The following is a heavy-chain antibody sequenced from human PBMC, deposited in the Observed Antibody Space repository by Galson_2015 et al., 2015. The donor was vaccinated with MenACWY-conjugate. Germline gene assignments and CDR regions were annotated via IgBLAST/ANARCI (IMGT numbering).Heavy chain of an antibody. D-gene: IGHD1-14*01. CDR1: GGSIRSHY. V-gene: IGHV4-59*11. Sequence: ETLSLTYSVSGGSIRSHYWSWLRQPPGRGLEWIGYMYYTGSTNYNPSLEGRVSMSIDASENQFSLKLTSVTAADTAVYYCVRDQDHNHNLYGLDVWGQGTTVIVSS. CDR3: VRDQDHNHNLYGLDV. J-gene: IGHJ6*02. CDR2: MYYTGST.